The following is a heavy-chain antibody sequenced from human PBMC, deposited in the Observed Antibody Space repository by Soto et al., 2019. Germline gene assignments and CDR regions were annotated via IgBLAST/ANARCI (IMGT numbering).Heavy chain of an antibody. J-gene: IGHJ4*02. CDR3: AKDPYGSGSYYKVFGY. CDR1: GFTFSSYA. V-gene: IGHV3-23*01. D-gene: IGHD3-10*01. CDR2: ISGSGGST. Sequence: SLRLSCAASGFTFSSYAMSWVRQAPGKGLEWVSAISGSGGSTYYADSVKGRFTISRDNSKNTLYLQMNSLRAEDTAVYYCAKDPYGSGSYYKVFGYWGQGTLATVSS.